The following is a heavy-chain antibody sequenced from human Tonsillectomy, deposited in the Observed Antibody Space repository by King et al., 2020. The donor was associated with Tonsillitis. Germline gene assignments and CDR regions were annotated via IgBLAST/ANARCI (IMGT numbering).Heavy chain of an antibody. J-gene: IGHJ5*02. D-gene: IGHD3-10*01. V-gene: IGHV1-18*01. CDR1: GYTFTSYG. CDR2: ISTYNGDT. Sequence: LQLVQSGAEVEKPGASVKVSCKASGYTFTSYGISWVRQAPGQGLEWLGWISTYNGDTNYAQNLQGRVTMTTDTSTSTAYMELRSLRSDDTAVYYCARDRAYNWFDPWGQGTLVTVSS. CDR3: ARDRAYNWFDP.